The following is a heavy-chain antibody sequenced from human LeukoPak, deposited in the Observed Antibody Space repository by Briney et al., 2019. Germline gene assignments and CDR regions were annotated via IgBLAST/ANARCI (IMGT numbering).Heavy chain of an antibody. D-gene: IGHD6-6*01. CDR2: INWDGGST. J-gene: IGHJ6*03. CDR3: AKGGQLHYYYYYMDV. CDR1: GFTFDDYA. V-gene: IGHV3-43D*03. Sequence: PGGSLRLSCAASGFTFDDYAMHWVRQAPGKGLEWVSLINWDGGSTYYADSVKGRFTISRDNSKNSLYLQMNSLRAEDTALYYCAKGGQLHYYYYYMDVWGKGTTVTVSS.